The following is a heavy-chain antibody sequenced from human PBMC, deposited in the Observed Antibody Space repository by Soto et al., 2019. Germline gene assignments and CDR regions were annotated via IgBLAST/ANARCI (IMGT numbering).Heavy chain of an antibody. CDR1: GGSINSDDSY. CDR3: ARYYYGSGSYQDY. D-gene: IGHD3-10*01. CDR2: IYDSETT. V-gene: IGHV4-30-4*01. J-gene: IGHJ4*02. Sequence: SETLSLTCTVSGGSINSDDSYWSWLRQPPGRGLEWIGYIYDSETTYYNPSLKSRVTISVDTSNNQFSLKLTSVTAADTAVYYCARYYYGSGSYQDYWGQGTLVTVSS.